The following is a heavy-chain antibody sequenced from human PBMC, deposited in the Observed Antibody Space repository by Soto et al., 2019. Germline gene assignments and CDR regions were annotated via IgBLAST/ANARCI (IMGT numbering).Heavy chain of an antibody. CDR2: ISGSGDST. Sequence: EVQLLESGGGLVQPGGSLTLSCAASGFTFYSYAMTWVHQAPGKGLEWVSTISGSGDSTYFADSVKGRFTVSRDNSKNTLYLQMNSLRAEDTAVYSCARVWERTVTTRNYFYGMDVWGQGTTVTVSS. J-gene: IGHJ6*02. D-gene: IGHD4-17*01. CDR1: GFTFYSYA. V-gene: IGHV3-23*01. CDR3: ARVWERTVTTRNYFYGMDV.